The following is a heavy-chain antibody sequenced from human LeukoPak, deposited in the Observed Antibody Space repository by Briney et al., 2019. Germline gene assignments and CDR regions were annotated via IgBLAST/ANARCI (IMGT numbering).Heavy chain of an antibody. Sequence: PGGSLRLFCAASGFTFSSYSMNWVRQAPGKGLEWVSSISSSSSYIYYADSVKGRFTISSDNAKNSLYLQMNSLRAEDTAVYYCARDRNGLREVEFDYWGQGTLVTVSS. CDR2: ISSSSSYI. V-gene: IGHV3-21*01. J-gene: IGHJ4*02. D-gene: IGHD4-17*01. CDR1: GFTFSSYS. CDR3: ARDRNGLREVEFDY.